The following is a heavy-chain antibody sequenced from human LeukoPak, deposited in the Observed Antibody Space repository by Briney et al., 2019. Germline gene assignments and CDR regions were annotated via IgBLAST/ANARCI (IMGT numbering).Heavy chain of an antibody. V-gene: IGHV4-59*01. CDR2: IYYSGST. J-gene: IGHJ5*02. CDR1: GGSISSYY. CDR3: ARSLSGSYDFWSGFGASWFDP. D-gene: IGHD3-3*01. Sequence: SETLSLTCTVSGGSISSYYWSRIRQPPGKGLEWIGYIYYSGSTNYNPSLKSRVTISVDTSKNQFSLKLSSVTAADTAVYYCARSLSGSYDFWSGFGASWFDPWGQGTLVTVSS.